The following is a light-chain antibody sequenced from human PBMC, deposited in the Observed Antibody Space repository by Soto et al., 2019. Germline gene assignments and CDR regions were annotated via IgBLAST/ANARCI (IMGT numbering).Light chain of an antibody. V-gene: IGKV3-15*01. J-gene: IGKJ1*01. CDR1: QSIHTS. Sequence: TQSPATLSLSPGERATLSCRASQSIHTSLAWYQQKSGQAPRLLIYSASTRATGIPARFSGSGSGTEFTLTISSLQSEDFAVYYCHQYNHWLTWTFGQGTNVDIK. CDR2: SAS. CDR3: HQYNHWLTWT.